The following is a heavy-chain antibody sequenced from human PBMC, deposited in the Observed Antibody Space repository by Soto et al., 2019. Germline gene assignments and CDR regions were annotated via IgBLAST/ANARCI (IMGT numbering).Heavy chain of an antibody. V-gene: IGHV1-18*01. CDR2: ISAYNGNT. CDR3: ARGTSKDF. J-gene: IGHJ4*02. CDR1: GYTFITYG. Sequence: QVQLVQSGAEVKKPGASVKVSCKASGYTFITYGINWVRQAPGQGLEWMAWISAYNGNTYYAQNFQGRVTITTDTSTSTAYMAPRSLRSDDTPIYYCARGTSKDFWGQGTLVTVSS.